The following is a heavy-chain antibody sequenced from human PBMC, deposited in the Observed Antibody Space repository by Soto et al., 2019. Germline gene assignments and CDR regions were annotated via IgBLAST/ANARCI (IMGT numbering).Heavy chain of an antibody. Sequence: SQTLSLTCAISGDSFSSNSAAWNWIRQSPSRGLEWLGRTYYRSKWYNDYAVSVKSRITINPDTSKNQFSLQLNSVTPEGTAVYYCARGWSYYNRRAYYYYGMDVWGQGTTVTVSS. J-gene: IGHJ6*02. CDR1: GDSFSSNSAA. V-gene: IGHV6-1*01. CDR3: ARGWSYYNRRAYYYYGMDV. D-gene: IGHD3-10*01. CDR2: TYYRSKWYN.